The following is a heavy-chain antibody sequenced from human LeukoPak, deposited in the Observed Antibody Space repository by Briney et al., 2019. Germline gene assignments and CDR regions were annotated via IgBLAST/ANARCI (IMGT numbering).Heavy chain of an antibody. Sequence: ASVKVSCKASGGTFSSYAISWLRQAPGQGLEWMGRIIPIFGTANYAQKFQGRVTITTDESTSTAYMELSSLRSEDTAVYYCARDRHIVVVTAPKGAFDIWGQGTMVTVSS. CDR1: GGTFSSYA. V-gene: IGHV1-69*05. D-gene: IGHD2-21*02. CDR3: ARDRHIVVVTAPKGAFDI. CDR2: IIPIFGTA. J-gene: IGHJ3*02.